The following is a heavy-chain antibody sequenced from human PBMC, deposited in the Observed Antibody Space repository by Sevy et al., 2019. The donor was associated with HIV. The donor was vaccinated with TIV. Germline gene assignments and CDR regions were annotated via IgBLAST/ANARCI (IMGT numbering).Heavy chain of an antibody. CDR1: GFTFSSYW. J-gene: IGHJ4*02. Sequence: GGSLRLSCAASGFTFSSYWMHWVRQAPGKGLVWVSRINSDGSRTSYADSVKGRFTISRDNAKNTLYLQMNSLRAEDTAVYYCAREKRDGYNFPGGTLPDYWGQGTLVTVSS. CDR3: AREKRDGYNFPGGTLPDY. CDR2: INSDGSRT. V-gene: IGHV3-74*01. D-gene: IGHD5-12*01.